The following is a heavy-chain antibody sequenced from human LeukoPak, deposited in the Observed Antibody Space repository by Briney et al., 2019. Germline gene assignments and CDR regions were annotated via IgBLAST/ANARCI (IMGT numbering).Heavy chain of an antibody. V-gene: IGHV1-69*13. J-gene: IGHJ4*02. CDR3: ARVEPLRKYSSSWYWVFDY. CDR1: GGTFSSYA. Sequence: PVKVSCKASGGTFSSYAISWVRQAPGQGLEWMGGIIPIFGTANYAQKFQGRVTITADESTSTAYMELSSLRSEDTAVYYCARVEPLRKYSSSWYWVFDYWGQGTLVTVSS. D-gene: IGHD6-13*01. CDR2: IIPIFGTA.